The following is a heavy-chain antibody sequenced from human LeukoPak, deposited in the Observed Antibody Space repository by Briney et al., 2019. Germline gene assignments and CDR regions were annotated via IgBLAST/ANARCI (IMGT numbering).Heavy chain of an antibody. CDR3: ARDTVGPGGAADRYGMDV. CDR2: IIPIFGTA. Sequence: ALVKVSCKASGGTFSSYVISWVRQAPGQGLEWMGGIIPIFGTANYAQKFQGRVTITADESTSTAYMELSSLRSEDTAVYYCARDTVGPGGAADRYGMDVWGQGTTVTVSS. D-gene: IGHD3-16*01. CDR1: GGTFSSYV. J-gene: IGHJ6*02. V-gene: IGHV1-69*13.